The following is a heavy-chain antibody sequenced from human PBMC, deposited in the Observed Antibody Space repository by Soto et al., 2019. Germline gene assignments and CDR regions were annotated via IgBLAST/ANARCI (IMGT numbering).Heavy chain of an antibody. CDR1: GFTFSSYA. CDR2: ISSNGDST. Sequence: GGSLRLSCAASGFTFSSYAMHWVRQAPGKGLEYVSAISSNGDSTYYANSVKGRFTISRDNAKNSLYLQMNSLRAGDTAVYYCARDGASVTAYYGLLDYWGQGTLVTVS. D-gene: IGHD2-21*02. CDR3: ARDGASVTAYYGLLDY. J-gene: IGHJ4*02. V-gene: IGHV3-64*01.